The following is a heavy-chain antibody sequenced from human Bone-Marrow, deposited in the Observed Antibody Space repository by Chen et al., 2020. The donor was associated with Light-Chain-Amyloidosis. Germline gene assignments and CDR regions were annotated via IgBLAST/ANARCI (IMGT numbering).Heavy chain of an antibody. CDR1: GFTFSEAW. D-gene: IGHD3-16*01. Sequence: EVYLVESGGSLVKPGASLTLSCAASGFTFSEAWMSWVRQAPGKGLEWVGRSKSKTDGWTRDYAAPVKGRFTISRDDSKKTVSLQMSSLKIEDTGVYYCTTEGVLWGQGTRVTVSS. CDR3: TTEGVL. V-gene: IGHV3-15*01. CDR2: SKSKTDGWTR. J-gene: IGHJ4*02.